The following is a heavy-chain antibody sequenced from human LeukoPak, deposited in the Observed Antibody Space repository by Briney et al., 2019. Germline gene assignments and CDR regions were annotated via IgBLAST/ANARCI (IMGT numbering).Heavy chain of an antibody. D-gene: IGHD2-21*01. CDR1: GYTFTRDA. Sequence: ASVKVSCKASGYTFTRDAMNWMRQAPGQGLEWVGWINTKTGNPTYGQGFTGRFVFSLDTSVSTAYLQINSLRTEDTAVYYCARGGGGGIVWGQGTTVTVSS. V-gene: IGHV7-4-1*02. CDR2: INTKTGNP. CDR3: ARGGGGGIV. J-gene: IGHJ6*02.